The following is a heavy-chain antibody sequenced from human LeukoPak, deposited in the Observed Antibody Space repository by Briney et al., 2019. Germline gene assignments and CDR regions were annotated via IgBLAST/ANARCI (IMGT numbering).Heavy chain of an antibody. D-gene: IGHD4-17*01. CDR1: GFTFSSYW. CDR3: ARIYGDYVLFAFDI. V-gene: IGHV3-7*01. Sequence: GVSLRLSCAASGFTFSSYWMSWVRQAPGKGLEWVANIKQDGSEKYYVDSVKGRFTISRDNAKNSLYLQMNSLRAEDTAVYYCARIYGDYVLFAFDIWGQGTMVTVSS. J-gene: IGHJ3*02. CDR2: IKQDGSEK.